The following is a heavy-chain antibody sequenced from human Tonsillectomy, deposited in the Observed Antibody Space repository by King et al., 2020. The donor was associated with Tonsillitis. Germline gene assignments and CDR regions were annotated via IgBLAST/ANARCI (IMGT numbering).Heavy chain of an antibody. Sequence: VQLQESGPGLVKPSETLSLTCTVSGGSISSYYWSWIRQPPGKGLEWVWYISYSGSSNYNPSLKSRVTKSVDTSKNQFSPKLGSVTAADTAVYYCARARFGYYMDVWGKGTTVTVAS. J-gene: IGHJ6*03. CDR1: GGSISSYY. CDR2: ISYSGSS. V-gene: IGHV4-59*01. D-gene: IGHD3-10*01. CDR3: ARARFGYYMDV.